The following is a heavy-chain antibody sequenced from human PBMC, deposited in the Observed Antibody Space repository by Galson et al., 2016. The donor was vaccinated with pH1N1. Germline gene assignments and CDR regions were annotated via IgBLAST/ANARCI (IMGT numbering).Heavy chain of an antibody. D-gene: IGHD4-17*01. Sequence: SVKVSCKASGGTFNNYAISWVRQAPGQGLEWMGGIIPILGTGNYAQKFQGRVTITADKSTSTAYMELNSLRSEDTALYYCARAATVTPDYYYGMDVWGQETTVTVSS. CDR1: GGTFNNYA. J-gene: IGHJ6*02. V-gene: IGHV1-69*10. CDR3: ARAATVTPDYYYGMDV. CDR2: IIPILGTG.